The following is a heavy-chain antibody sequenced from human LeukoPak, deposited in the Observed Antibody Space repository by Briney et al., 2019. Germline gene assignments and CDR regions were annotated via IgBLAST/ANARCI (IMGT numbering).Heavy chain of an antibody. D-gene: IGHD6-19*01. CDR3: ATRIALSGWYYSDS. J-gene: IGHJ4*02. V-gene: IGHV3-9*01. Sequence: PGRSLRLSCAASGFKFDEYGMHWVRQAPGKGLEWVSGISWTSANIGYADSVQGRFTISRDNAKNSLYLQMNSLRPEDTAFYYCATRIALSGWYYSDSWGQGTLVTVSS. CDR2: ISWTSANI. CDR1: GFKFDEYG.